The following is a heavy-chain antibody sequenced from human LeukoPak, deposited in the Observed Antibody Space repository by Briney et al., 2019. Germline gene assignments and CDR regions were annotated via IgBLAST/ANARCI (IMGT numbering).Heavy chain of an antibody. Sequence: GGSLRLSCAASGFTFSSYAMSWVRQAPGKGLEWVSAISGSGGSTYYADSVKGRFTIPRDNSKNTLFLHMNTLRAEDTAIYYCAKDRTVGASYWYFDLWGRGTLVTVSS. J-gene: IGHJ2*01. CDR3: AKDRTVGASYWYFDL. CDR2: ISGSGGST. CDR1: GFTFSSYA. D-gene: IGHD1-26*01. V-gene: IGHV3-23*01.